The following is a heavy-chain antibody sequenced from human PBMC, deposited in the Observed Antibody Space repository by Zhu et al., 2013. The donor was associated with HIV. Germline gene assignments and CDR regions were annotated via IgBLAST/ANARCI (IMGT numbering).Heavy chain of an antibody. CDR2: ISSNSRNI. V-gene: IGHV3-48*04. CDR1: GFTFSSYS. Sequence: EVQLVESGGGLVQPGGSLRLSCAASGFTFSSYSMNWVRQAPGKGLEWVSFISSNSRNIYYADSVKGRFTISRDNAKNSLYLQMDSLRAEDTAVYYCASPRGYSGYGLSGAPWGQGTLVTVSS. CDR3: ASPRGYSGYGLSGAP. D-gene: IGHD5-12*01. J-gene: IGHJ5*02.